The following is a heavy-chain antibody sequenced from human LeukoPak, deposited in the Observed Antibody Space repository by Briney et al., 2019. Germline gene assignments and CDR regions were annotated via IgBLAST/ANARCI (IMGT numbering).Heavy chain of an antibody. D-gene: IGHD1-26*01. Sequence: ASVTVSCTASGYTFTSYGISWVRQAPGQGLEWMGWISAYSGNTNYAQKLQGRVTMTTDTSTSTAYMELRSLRSDDTAVYCCARDYGSPFFDYWGQGTLVTVSS. CDR1: GYTFTSYG. CDR3: ARDYGSPFFDY. CDR2: ISAYSGNT. V-gene: IGHV1-18*01. J-gene: IGHJ4*02.